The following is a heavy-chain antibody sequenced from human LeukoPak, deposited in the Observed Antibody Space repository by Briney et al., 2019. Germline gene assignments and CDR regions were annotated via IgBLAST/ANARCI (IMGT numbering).Heavy chain of an antibody. V-gene: IGHV4-28*01. CDR3: ARKGVGATGAFDI. Sequence: SGPTLVKPSDTLSLTCAVSGYSISSSNWWGWIRQPPGKGLEWIGYIYYSGSTYYNPSLKSRVTMSVDTSKNQFSLKLSSVTAVDTAVYYCARKGVGATGAFDIWGQGTMVTVSS. CDR2: IYYSGST. D-gene: IGHD1-26*01. J-gene: IGHJ3*02. CDR1: GYSISSSNW.